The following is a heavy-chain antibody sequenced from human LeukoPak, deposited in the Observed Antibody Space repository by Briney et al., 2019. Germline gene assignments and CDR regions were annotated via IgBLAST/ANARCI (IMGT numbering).Heavy chain of an antibody. D-gene: IGHD6-13*01. CDR3: ARGGIGAARPQVGYYYYYMDV. CDR1: GGTFSSYA. Sequence: ASVKVSCKASGGTFSSYAISWVRQAPGQGLEWMGGIIPIFGTANYAQKFQGRVTITTDESTSTAYMELSSLRSEDTAVYYCARGGIGAARPQVGYYYYYMDVWGKGTTVTVSS. V-gene: IGHV1-69*05. CDR2: IIPIFGTA. J-gene: IGHJ6*03.